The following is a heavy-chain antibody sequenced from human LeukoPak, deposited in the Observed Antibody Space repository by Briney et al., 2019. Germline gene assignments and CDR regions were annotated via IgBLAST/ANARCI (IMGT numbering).Heavy chain of an antibody. D-gene: IGHD5-18*01. J-gene: IGHJ5*02. CDR2: IYTSGST. V-gene: IGHV4-61*02. Sequence: SQTLSLTCTVSGGSISSGSYYWSWIRQPAGKGLEWIGRIYTSGSTNYNPSLKSRVTISVDTSKNQFSLKLSSVTAADTAVYYCARVGYSPLGWFDPWGQGTLSPSPQ. CDR3: ARVGYSPLGWFDP. CDR1: GGSISSGSYY.